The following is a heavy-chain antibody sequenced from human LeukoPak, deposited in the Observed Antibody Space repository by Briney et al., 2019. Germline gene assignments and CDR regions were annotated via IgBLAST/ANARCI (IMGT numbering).Heavy chain of an antibody. CDR2: VRDTSDGGTT. CDR3: TTGDGVATT. CDR1: GFIFSNAW. D-gene: IGHD5-12*01. V-gene: IGHV3-15*01. J-gene: IGHJ3*01. Sequence: PGGSLRLSCAASGFIFSNAWMNWVRQGPGKGLEWVGRVRDTSDGGTTDYAAPVKGRFTISRDDSKNTLYLQMNSLKTEDTAVYYCTTGDGVATTWGQGTMVTVSS.